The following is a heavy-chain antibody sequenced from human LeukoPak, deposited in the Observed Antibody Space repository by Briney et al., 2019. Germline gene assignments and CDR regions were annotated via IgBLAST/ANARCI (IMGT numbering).Heavy chain of an antibody. Sequence: SVKVSCKASGGTFSSYAISWVRQAPGQGLEWMGRIIPIFGTANYAQKFQGRVTITTDESTSTAYMELSSLRSEDTAVYYCAGEAGIAVAGNFDYWGQGTLVTVSS. V-gene: IGHV1-69*05. CDR2: IIPIFGTA. D-gene: IGHD6-19*01. CDR3: AGEAGIAVAGNFDY. CDR1: GGTFSSYA. J-gene: IGHJ4*02.